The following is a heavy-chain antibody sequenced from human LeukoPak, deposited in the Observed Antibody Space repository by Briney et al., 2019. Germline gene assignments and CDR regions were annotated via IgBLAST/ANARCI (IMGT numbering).Heavy chain of an antibody. CDR3: ARGRNTRDWFDP. J-gene: IGHJ5*02. V-gene: IGHV4-59*01. Sequence: NPSETLSLTCTVSGGSISSYYWSWIRQPPGKGLEWIGYIYYSGSTNYNPSLKSRVTISVDTSKNQFSLKLSSVTAADTAVYYCARGRNTRDWFDPWGQGTLVTVSS. D-gene: IGHD2-15*01. CDR1: GGSISSYY. CDR2: IYYSGST.